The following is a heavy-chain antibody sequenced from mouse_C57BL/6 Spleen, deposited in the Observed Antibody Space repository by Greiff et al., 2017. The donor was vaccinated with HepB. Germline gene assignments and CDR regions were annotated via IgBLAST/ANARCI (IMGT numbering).Heavy chain of an antibody. CDR1: GFNIKDDY. D-gene: IGHD1-1*01. J-gene: IGHJ3*01. V-gene: IGHV14-4*01. CDR2: IDPENGDT. Sequence: VQLQQSGAELVRPGASVKLSCTASGFNIKDDYMHWVKQRPEQGLEWIGWIDPENGDTEYASKFQGKAPITADTSSNTAYLQLSSLTSEDTAVYYCTTTPYGSSPPWFAYWGQGPLVTVSA. CDR3: TTTPYGSSPPWFAY.